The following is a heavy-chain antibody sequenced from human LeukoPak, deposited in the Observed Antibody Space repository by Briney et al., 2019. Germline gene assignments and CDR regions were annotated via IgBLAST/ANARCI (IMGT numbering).Heavy chain of an antibody. CDR2: ISSSSSYI. V-gene: IGHV3-21*01. D-gene: IGHD3-22*01. CDR1: GFTFSSYS. J-gene: IGHJ6*03. Sequence: GGSLRLSCAASGFTFSSYSMNWVRQAPGKGLEWVSSISSSSSYIYYADSVKGRFTISRDNAKNSLYLQMNSLRAEDTAVYYCARHTAYDSSGWRPKYYYYYYMDVWGKGTTVTVSS. CDR3: ARHTAYDSSGWRPKYYYYYYMDV.